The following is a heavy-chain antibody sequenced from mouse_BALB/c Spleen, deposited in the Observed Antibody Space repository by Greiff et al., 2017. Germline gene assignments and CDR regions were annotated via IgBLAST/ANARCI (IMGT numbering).Heavy chain of an antibody. J-gene: IGHJ1*01. V-gene: IGHV1-4*01. D-gene: IGHD2-14*01. Sequence: VQLQQSGAELARPGASVKMSCKASGYTFTSYTMHWVKQRPGQGLEWIGYINPSSGYTNYNQKFKDKATLTADKSSSTAYMQLSSLTSEDSAVYYCARKDRYDDWYFDVWGAGTTVTVSS. CDR2: INPSSGYT. CDR3: ARKDRYDDWYFDV. CDR1: GYTFTSYT.